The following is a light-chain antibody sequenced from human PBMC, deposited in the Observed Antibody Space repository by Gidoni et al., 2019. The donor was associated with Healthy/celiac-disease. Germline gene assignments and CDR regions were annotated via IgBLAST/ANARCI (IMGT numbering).Light chain of an antibody. Sequence: ELVLTQSPGPLSLSPGERATPSRRASRIVSSSYLAWYQQKPGQAPRLLIYGASHMDTGLPDRFSGSGSGTDFTLTISRLEPEDFAVYYCQQYGSTPMYTFGQGTKLEIK. CDR1: RIVSSSY. V-gene: IGKV3-20*01. J-gene: IGKJ2*01. CDR2: GAS. CDR3: QQYGSTPMYT.